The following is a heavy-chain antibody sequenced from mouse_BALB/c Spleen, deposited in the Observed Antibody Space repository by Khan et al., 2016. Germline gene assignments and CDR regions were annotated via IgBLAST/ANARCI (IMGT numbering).Heavy chain of an antibody. CDR1: GFTFTDYY. D-gene: IGHD3-1*01. V-gene: IGHV7-3*02. CDR2: IRNKANGYTT. CDR3: ARYLVQLGPRRAYALDY. J-gene: IGHJ4*01. Sequence: EVELVESGGGLVQPGGSLRLSCATSGFTFTDYYMSWVRQPPGKALEWLGFIRNKANGYTTEYSASVKGRFTISRDNSQSILYLQMNTPRAEDSAAYYCARYLVQLGPRRAYALDYWGQGTSVTVSS.